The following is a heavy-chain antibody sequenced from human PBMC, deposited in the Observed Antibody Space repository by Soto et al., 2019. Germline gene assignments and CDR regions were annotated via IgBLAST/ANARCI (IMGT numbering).Heavy chain of an antibody. J-gene: IGHJ4*02. Sequence: GGSLRLSCAASGFIFSTYPMSWVRQAPGKGLEWVASIKEDGSEIYYLQSVRGRFSISRDSAGNALHLTMNYLSAEDTGVYFCARDIGFDYVNWGQGTLVTVSS. V-gene: IGHV3-7*01. D-gene: IGHD3-16*01. CDR2: IKEDGSEI. CDR1: GFIFSTYP. CDR3: ARDIGFDYVN.